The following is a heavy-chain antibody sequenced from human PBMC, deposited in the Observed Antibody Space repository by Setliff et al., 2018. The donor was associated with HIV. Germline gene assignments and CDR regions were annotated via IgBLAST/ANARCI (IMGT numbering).Heavy chain of an antibody. V-gene: IGHV4-34*01. CDR2: INHSGST. CDR1: GGSFSAYY. D-gene: IGHD6-19*01. CDR3: AREERGWSNRGAFGI. Sequence: SETLSLTCAVSGGSFSAYYWSWIRQPPGEGLEWIGEINHSGSTNYNPSLKSRVTISIDTSRKQFSLRLNSVTAADTAIYYCAREERGWSNRGAFGIWGQGTMVTVS. J-gene: IGHJ3*02.